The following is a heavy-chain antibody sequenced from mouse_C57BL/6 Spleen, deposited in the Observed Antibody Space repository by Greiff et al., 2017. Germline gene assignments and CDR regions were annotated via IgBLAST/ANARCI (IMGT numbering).Heavy chain of an antibody. D-gene: IGHD1-1*01. CDR3: ARVNYYGSSHWYFDV. J-gene: IGHJ1*03. CDR1: GYTFTSYW. Sequence: QVQLQQPGAELVKPGASVKLSCKASGYTFTSYWMHWVKQRPGQGLEWIGMIHPNSGSTNYNEKFKSKATLTVDKSSSTAYMQLSSLTSEDSAVXYCARVNYYGSSHWYFDVWGTGTTVTVSS. CDR2: IHPNSGST. V-gene: IGHV1-64*01.